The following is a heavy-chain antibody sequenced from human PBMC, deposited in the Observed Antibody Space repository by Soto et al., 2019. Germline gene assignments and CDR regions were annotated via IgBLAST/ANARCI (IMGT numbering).Heavy chain of an antibody. CDR1: GGTFSSYA. Sequence: QVQLVQSGAEVKKPGSSVKVSCKASGGTFSSYAISWVRQAPGQGLEWMGGIIPIFGTANYPQKFQSRVRITADESTSTAYMELSSLRSEDTAVYYCAREIAAAVVSYYGMDVWGQGTTVTVSS. CDR3: AREIAAAVVSYYGMDV. J-gene: IGHJ6*02. D-gene: IGHD6-13*01. CDR2: IIPIFGTA. V-gene: IGHV1-69*12.